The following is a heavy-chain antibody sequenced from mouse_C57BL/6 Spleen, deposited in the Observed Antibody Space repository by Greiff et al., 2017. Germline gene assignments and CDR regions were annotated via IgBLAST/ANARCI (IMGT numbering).Heavy chain of an antibody. Sequence: QVQLQQSGAELVRPGASVTLSCKASGYTFTDYEMHWVKQTPVHGLEWIGAIDPETGGTAYNQKFKGKAILTADKSSSTAYMELRSLTSEDSAVYYCTRNYGSSYWAMDYWGQGTSVTVST. V-gene: IGHV1-15*01. CDR3: TRNYGSSYWAMDY. CDR1: GYTFTDYE. CDR2: IDPETGGT. D-gene: IGHD1-1*01. J-gene: IGHJ4*01.